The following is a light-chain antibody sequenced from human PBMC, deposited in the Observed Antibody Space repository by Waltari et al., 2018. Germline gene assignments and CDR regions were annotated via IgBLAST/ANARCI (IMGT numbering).Light chain of an antibody. CDR1: QSVRSY. Sequence: EIVLTQSPATLSLSPGERATLSCRASQSVRSYLAWYQQKPGQAPRLLIYDASNTATGIPARFSGSGSGTDFALTISSLEPEDFAVYYCQQRSNWPPRYTFGQGTKLEIK. V-gene: IGKV3-11*01. J-gene: IGKJ2*01. CDR2: DAS. CDR3: QQRSNWPPRYT.